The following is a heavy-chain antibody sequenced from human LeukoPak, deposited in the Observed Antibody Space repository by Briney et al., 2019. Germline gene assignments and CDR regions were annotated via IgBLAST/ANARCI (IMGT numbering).Heavy chain of an antibody. D-gene: IGHD4-23*01. CDR1: GGSFSGYY. J-gene: IGHJ1*01. V-gene: IGHV4-34*01. Sequence: KPSETLSLTCAVYGGSFSGYYWSWIRQPPGKGLEWIGEINHSGSTNYNPSLKSRVTISVDTSKNQFSLKLSSVTAADTAFYYCARYLDYGGNSRVFQHWGQGTLVTVSS. CDR2: INHSGST. CDR3: ARYLDYGGNSRVFQH.